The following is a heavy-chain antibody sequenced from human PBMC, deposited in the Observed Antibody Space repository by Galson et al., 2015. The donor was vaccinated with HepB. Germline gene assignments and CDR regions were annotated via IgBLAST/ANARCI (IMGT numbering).Heavy chain of an antibody. CDR3: TRDTGDYYGSGDY. Sequence: SLRLSCAASGFTFSGSAMHWVRQASGKGLEWVGRIRSKGNSHATACAASVKGRFTISRDDSKNTAYLQMNSLKPEDTAVYYCTRDTGDYYGSGDYWGQGTLVTVSS. D-gene: IGHD3-10*01. CDR1: GFTFSGSA. J-gene: IGHJ4*02. CDR2: IRSKGNSHAT. V-gene: IGHV3-73*01.